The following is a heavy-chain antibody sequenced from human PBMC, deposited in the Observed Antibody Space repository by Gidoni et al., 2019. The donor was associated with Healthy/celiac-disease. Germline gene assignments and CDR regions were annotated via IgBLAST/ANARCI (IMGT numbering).Heavy chain of an antibody. J-gene: IGHJ3*02. D-gene: IGHD3-10*01. CDR1: GYPFTGYY. CDR3: ATSSGEAFDI. V-gene: IGHV1-2*06. Sequence: QVQLVQSGAEVKKPGASVKVSCKAAGYPFTGYYMHWVRQAPGQGLEWMGRINPNSGGPTYAQKFQCRVTMTRDTSISTAYMELSRLRSDDTAVYYCATSSGEAFDIWGQGTMVTVSS. CDR2: INPNSGGP.